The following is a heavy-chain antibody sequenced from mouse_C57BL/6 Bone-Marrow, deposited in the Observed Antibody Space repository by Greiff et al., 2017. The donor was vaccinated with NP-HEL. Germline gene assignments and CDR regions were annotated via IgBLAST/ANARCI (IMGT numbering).Heavy chain of an antibody. CDR2: ISNGGGST. CDR1: GFTFSDYY. Sequence: EVHLVESGGGLVQPGGSLKLSCAASGFTFSDYYMYWVRQTPEKRLEWVAYISNGGGSTYYPDTVKGRFTISRDNAKNTLYLQMSRLKSEDTAMYYCARTIYDGYYAYAYWGQGTLVTVSA. D-gene: IGHD2-3*01. CDR3: ARTIYDGYYAYAY. V-gene: IGHV5-12*01. J-gene: IGHJ3*01.